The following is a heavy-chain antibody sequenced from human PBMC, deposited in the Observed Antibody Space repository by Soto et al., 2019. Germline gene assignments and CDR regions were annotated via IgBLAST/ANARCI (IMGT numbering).Heavy chain of an antibody. CDR1: GFTFTSYA. D-gene: IGHD5-12*01. CDR2: ISYDRSNK. Sequence: PGGSLRLSCAASGFTFTSYAMHWVRQAPGKGLEWVAVISYDRSNKYYADPVKGRFIISRDNSENTLYLQMNILRAEDTAVYYFARDRRAYSGYDSYFDYWGQGTLVTVSS. CDR3: ARDRRAYSGYDSYFDY. V-gene: IGHV3-30-3*01. J-gene: IGHJ4*02.